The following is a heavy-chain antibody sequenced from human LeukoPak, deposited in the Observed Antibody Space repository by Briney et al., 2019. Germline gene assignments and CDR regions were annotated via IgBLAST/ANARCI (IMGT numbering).Heavy chain of an antibody. CDR2: IYYGGST. CDR1: GGSISSSNHY. J-gene: IGHJ4*02. CDR3: ARLGYYDSSGYYCY. V-gene: IGHV4-39*01. Sequence: SETLSLTCTVSGGSISSSNHYWGWIRQPPGKGLEWIGSIYYGGSTYYNPSLKSRVTISVDTSNNQFSLKLSSVTAADTATYYCARLGYYDSSGYYCYWGQGTVVTVSS. D-gene: IGHD3-22*01.